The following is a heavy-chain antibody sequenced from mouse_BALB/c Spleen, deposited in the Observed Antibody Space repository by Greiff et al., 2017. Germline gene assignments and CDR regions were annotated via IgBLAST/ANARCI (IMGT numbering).Heavy chain of an antibody. Sequence: VQLQQSGPELVKPGASVRISCKASGYTFTSYYIHWVKQRPGQGLEWIGWIYPGNVNTKYNEKFKGKATLTADKSSSTAYMQLSSLTSEDSAVYFCARRGIYGDYYAMDYWGQGTSVTVSS. CDR1: GYTFTSYY. D-gene: IGHD1-1*01. V-gene: IGHV1S56*01. CDR2: IYPGNVNT. J-gene: IGHJ4*01. CDR3: ARRGIYGDYYAMDY.